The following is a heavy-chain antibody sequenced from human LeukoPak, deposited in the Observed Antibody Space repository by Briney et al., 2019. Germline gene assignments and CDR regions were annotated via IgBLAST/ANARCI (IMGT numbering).Heavy chain of an antibody. V-gene: IGHV4-59*01. D-gene: IGHD3-22*01. J-gene: IGHJ4*02. CDR3: ARLGLMARPGSGYYYAFDY. Sequence: SETLSLTCTVSGGSISGYYWSWIRRPPGKGLEWIAYIYDSGTANYNPSLKSRVTISRDTSKNQFSLKLNSVTAADTAVYYCARLGLMARPGSGYYYAFDYWGQGTLVTVSS. CDR2: IYDSGTA. CDR1: GGSISGYY.